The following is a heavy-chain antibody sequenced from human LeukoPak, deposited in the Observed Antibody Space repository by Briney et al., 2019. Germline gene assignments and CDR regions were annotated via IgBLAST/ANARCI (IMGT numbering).Heavy chain of an antibody. CDR1: GFTFSSYW. Sequence: PGGSLRLSCAASGFTFSSYWMHWVRHAPGKGVVWVSGINSDGRSTMYGDSVKGRFNISRDNAKTPLYLQMNSLRAEDTAVYYCASPRGYCTGSMILWGQGTLVTVSS. CDR3: ASPRGYCTGSMIL. V-gene: IGHV3-74*03. J-gene: IGHJ4*02. D-gene: IGHD3-3*01. CDR2: INSDGRST.